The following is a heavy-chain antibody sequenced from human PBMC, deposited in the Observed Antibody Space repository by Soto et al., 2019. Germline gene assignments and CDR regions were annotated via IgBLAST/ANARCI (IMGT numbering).Heavy chain of an antibody. CDR3: AKATGPHLVYYFDY. Sequence: GGSLRLSCAASGFTFSSYAMSWVRQAPGKGLEWVSAISGSGGSTYYADSVKGRFTISRDNSKNTLYLQMTSVRAEDTDVYSCAKATGPHLVYYFDYWGQGTLVTVSS. CDR2: ISGSGGST. V-gene: IGHV3-23*01. J-gene: IGHJ4*02. D-gene: IGHD1-1*01. CDR1: GFTFSSYA.